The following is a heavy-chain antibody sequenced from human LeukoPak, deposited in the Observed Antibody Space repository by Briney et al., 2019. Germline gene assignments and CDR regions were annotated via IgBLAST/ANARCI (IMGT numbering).Heavy chain of an antibody. CDR1: GYTFTGYY. J-gene: IGHJ5*02. Sequence: ASVKVSCKASGYTFTGYYMHWVRQAPGQGLEWMGWINPNSGGTNYAQKFQGRVTMTRDTSISTAYMELSRLRSDDTAVYYCAREPTYYYDSKKTNGGYNWFDPWGQGTLVTVSS. CDR3: AREPTYYYDSKKTNGGYNWFDP. D-gene: IGHD3-22*01. CDR2: INPNSGGT. V-gene: IGHV1-2*02.